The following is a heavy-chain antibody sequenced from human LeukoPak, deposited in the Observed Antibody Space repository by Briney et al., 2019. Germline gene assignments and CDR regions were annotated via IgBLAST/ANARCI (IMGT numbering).Heavy chain of an antibody. Sequence: GASVKVSCKASGYTFTGYYMHWVRQAPGQGLEWMGWISAYNGNTNYAQKLQGRVTMTTDTSTSTAYMELRSLRSDDTAVYYCARAAPYMITFGGVIAEDYFDYWGQGTLVTVSS. CDR2: ISAYNGNT. V-gene: IGHV1-18*04. J-gene: IGHJ4*02. CDR1: GYTFTGYY. CDR3: ARAAPYMITFGGVIAEDYFDY. D-gene: IGHD3-16*02.